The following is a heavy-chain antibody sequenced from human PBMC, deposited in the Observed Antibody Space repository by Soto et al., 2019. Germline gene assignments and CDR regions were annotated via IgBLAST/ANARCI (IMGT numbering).Heavy chain of an antibody. D-gene: IGHD3-10*01. V-gene: IGHV3-33*01. Sequence: QVQLVESGGGVVQPGRSLRLCCAASGFTFSSYGMHWVRQAPGEGLEWVAVIWYDGSNKYYADSVKGRFTISRDNSKNTLCLEMNSLRAEDTAVYYCVRDGGYYGAGSYFGPWGQGSRVTVSS. CDR3: VRDGGYYGAGSYFGP. CDR1: GFTFSSYG. CDR2: IWYDGSNK. J-gene: IGHJ5*02.